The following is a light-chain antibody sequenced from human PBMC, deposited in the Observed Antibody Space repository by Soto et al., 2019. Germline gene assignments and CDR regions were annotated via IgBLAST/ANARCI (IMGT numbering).Light chain of an antibody. CDR2: DVT. J-gene: IGLJ1*01. V-gene: IGLV2-14*01. Sequence: QSALTQPASVSGSPGQSITISCTGTSSDVGGYNYVSWYQQRPGKAPKLMIYDVTNRPSGVSNRFSGSKSGNTASLTISGLQAEDEADYYCSSYRSSSPYVFGTGTKLTVL. CDR1: SSDVGGYNY. CDR3: SSYRSSSPYV.